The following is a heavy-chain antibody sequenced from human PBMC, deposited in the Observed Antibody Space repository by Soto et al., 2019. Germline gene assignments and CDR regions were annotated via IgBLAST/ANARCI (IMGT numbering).Heavy chain of an antibody. CDR1: GGSISSGGYS. CDR2: IYHSGST. V-gene: IGHV4-30-2*01. Sequence: SETLSLTCAVSGGSISSGGYSWSWIRQPPGKGLEWIGYIYHSGSTYYNPSLKSRVTISVDRSKNQFSLKLSSVTAADTAVYYCARVHDLVYDSSGYYPGSFDYWGQGTLVTVSS. CDR3: ARVHDLVYDSSGYYPGSFDY. J-gene: IGHJ4*02. D-gene: IGHD3-22*01.